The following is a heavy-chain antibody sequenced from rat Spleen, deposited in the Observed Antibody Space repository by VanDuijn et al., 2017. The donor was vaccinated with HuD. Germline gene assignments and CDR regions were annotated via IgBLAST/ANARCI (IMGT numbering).Heavy chain of an antibody. CDR2: IIYDGSGT. CDR3: ARLGVVITSGVMDA. V-gene: IGHV5-29*01. D-gene: IGHD1-12*02. Sequence: EVQLVESGGGLVQPGRSLKLSCAASGFTFSNYDMAWVRQAPTKGLEWVATIIYDGSGTYYRDSVRGRFTISRDNAKNTQYLQMDSLRSEDTASYYCARLGVVITSGVMDAWGQGASVTVSS. CDR1: GFTFSNYD. J-gene: IGHJ4*01.